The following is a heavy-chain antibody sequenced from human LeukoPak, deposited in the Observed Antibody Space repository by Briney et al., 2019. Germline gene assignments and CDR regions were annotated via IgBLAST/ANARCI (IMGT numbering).Heavy chain of an antibody. Sequence: SETLSLTCTVSGGSISNYYWSWIRQPPGKGLEWIGYIYYSGRTNYNPSLKRRVTISVEKSKKQFSLKRNSVTAADTAVYYCARGPPAHWSGYYSYYFDYWGQGTLVTVSS. V-gene: IGHV4-59*01. J-gene: IGHJ4*02. D-gene: IGHD3-3*01. CDR2: IYYSGRT. CDR1: GGSISNYY. CDR3: ARGPPAHWSGYYSYYFDY.